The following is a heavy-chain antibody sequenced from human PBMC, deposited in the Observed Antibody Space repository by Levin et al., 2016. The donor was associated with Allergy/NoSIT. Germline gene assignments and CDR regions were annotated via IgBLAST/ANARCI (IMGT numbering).Heavy chain of an antibody. Sequence: SETLSLTCSVFGSSITNHMWSWIRQPPGKPLEWIGSISATGAATYNPSLESRVVMSADTPKNQFSLNLNSVTATDTALYYCVGGTHYDRLRGGIRFRPWGQGTLVTVSS. CDR1: GSSITNHM. CDR3: VGGTHYDRLRGGIRFRP. CDR2: ISATGAA. J-gene: IGHJ5*02. V-gene: IGHV4-4*08. D-gene: IGHD3-22*01.